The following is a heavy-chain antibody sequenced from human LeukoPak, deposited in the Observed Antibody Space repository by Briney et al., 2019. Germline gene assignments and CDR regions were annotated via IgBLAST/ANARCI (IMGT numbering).Heavy chain of an antibody. J-gene: IGHJ6*02. CDR1: GFTFSSYA. CDR3: ATAERDIVVVPNYYYGMDV. D-gene: IGHD2-2*01. CDR2: ISGSGGST. V-gene: IGHV3-23*01. Sequence: GGSLRLSCAASGFTFSSYAMHWVRQAPGKGLEWVSAISGSGGSTYYADSVKGRFTISRDNSKNTLYLQMNSLRAEDTAVYYCATAERDIVVVPNYYYGMDVWGQGTTVTVSS.